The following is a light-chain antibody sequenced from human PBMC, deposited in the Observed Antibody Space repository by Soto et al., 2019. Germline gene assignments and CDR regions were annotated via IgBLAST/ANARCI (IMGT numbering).Light chain of an antibody. CDR2: GAS. CDR1: QSVSSSY. V-gene: IGKV3-15*01. J-gene: IGKJ1*01. Sequence: GMTQSPATVSVSPGASATLSCRASQSVSSSYLAWYQQKPGQAPRLLIYGASTRATGIPARFSGSGSGTEFTLTISSLQSEDFAVYYCQQYNSWPPTFGQGTKVDIK. CDR3: QQYNSWPPT.